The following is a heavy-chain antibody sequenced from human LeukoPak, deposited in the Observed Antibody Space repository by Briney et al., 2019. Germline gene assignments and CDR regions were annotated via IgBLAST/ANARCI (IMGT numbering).Heavy chain of an antibody. CDR2: ISAYNGNT. CDR3: ARDSPLFYYDSSGYDY. Sequence: ASVKVSRKASGYTFTSYGISWVRQAPGQGLEWMGWISAYNGNTNYAQKLQGRVTMTTDTSTSTAYMELRSLRSDDTAVYYCARDSPLFYYDSSGYDYWGQGTLVTVSS. CDR1: GYTFTSYG. J-gene: IGHJ4*02. D-gene: IGHD3-22*01. V-gene: IGHV1-18*01.